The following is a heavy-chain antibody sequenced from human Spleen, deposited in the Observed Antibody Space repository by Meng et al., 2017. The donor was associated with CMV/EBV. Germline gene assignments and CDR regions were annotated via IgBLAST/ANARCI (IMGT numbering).Heavy chain of an antibody. Sequence: GESLKISCAASGLTVSSNYMSWVRQAPGKGLEWVSVVYSGGSTYSSDSVKGRITFSRDNSKNTLYLQMLSLRAEDTAVYYCVRVGLYSGSGYNDAFDLWGQGTMVTVSS. D-gene: IGHD3-10*01. V-gene: IGHV3-53*01. J-gene: IGHJ3*01. CDR2: VYSGGST. CDR1: GLTVSSNY. CDR3: VRVGLYSGSGYNDAFDL.